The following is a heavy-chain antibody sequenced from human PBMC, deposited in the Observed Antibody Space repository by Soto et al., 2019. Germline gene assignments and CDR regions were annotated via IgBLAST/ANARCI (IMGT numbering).Heavy chain of an antibody. CDR2: TYYRSKWYN. Sequence: SQTLSLTCAISGDSVSSNSAAWNWIRQSPSRGLEWLGRTYYRSKWYNDYAVSVKSRITINPDTSKNQFSLQLNSVTPEDTAVYYCARDVDTAMVVDYYYGMDVWGQGTTVTVSS. D-gene: IGHD5-18*01. CDR1: GDSVSSNSAA. CDR3: ARDVDTAMVVDYYYGMDV. V-gene: IGHV6-1*01. J-gene: IGHJ6*02.